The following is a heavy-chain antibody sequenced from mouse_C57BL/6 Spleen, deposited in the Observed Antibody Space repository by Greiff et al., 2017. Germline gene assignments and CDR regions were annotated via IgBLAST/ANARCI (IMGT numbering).Heavy chain of an antibody. Sequence: QVQLQQPGAELVKPGASVKMSCKASGYTFTSYWITWVKQRPGQGLEWIGDIYPGSGSTNYNEKFKSKATLTVDTSSSTAYMQLSSLTSEDSAVYYCARSKSNLLTGYAMDYWGQGTSVTVSS. J-gene: IGHJ4*01. V-gene: IGHV1-55*01. CDR1: GYTFTSYW. CDR2: IYPGSGST. CDR3: ARSKSNLLTGYAMDY. D-gene: IGHD2-5*01.